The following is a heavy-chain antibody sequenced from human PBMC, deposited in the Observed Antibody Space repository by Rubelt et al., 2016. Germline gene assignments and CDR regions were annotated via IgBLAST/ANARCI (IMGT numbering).Heavy chain of an antibody. CDR2: ISPYNGNT. CDR3: VTVSPKKSDFDC. Sequence: QVQLVQSGAEVRKPGASVKVSCKASGYTFTGYGVSWVRQAPGQGLDWMGWISPYNGNTNYAQSLQGRVTMTRETSVSTGYMELSSLSSEDTAVYYCVTVSPKKSDFDCWGQGTLVTVSS. V-gene: IGHV1-18*01. CDR1: GYTFTGYG. J-gene: IGHJ4*02.